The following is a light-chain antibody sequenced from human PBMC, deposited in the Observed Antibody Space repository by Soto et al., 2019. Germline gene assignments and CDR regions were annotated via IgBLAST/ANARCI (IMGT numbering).Light chain of an antibody. CDR1: SSNIGSNY. CDR2: RNN. CDR3: AAWDDSLSGWV. V-gene: IGLV1-47*01. J-gene: IGLJ3*02. Sequence: QSVLTQPPSASGTPGQRVTISCSGSSSNIGSNYVYWYQQLPGTAPKLLIYRNNQRPSGVPDRFSGSKSGTSASLAISGLRSEDEADYYCAAWDDSLSGWVFGGGTELPVL.